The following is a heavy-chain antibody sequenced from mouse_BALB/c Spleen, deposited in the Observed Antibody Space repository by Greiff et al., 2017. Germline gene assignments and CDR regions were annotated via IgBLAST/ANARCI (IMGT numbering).Heavy chain of an antibody. D-gene: IGHD1-1*01. CDR2: INPGSGGT. J-gene: IGHJ1*01. CDR1: GYAFTNYL. Sequence: QVHVKQSGAELVRPGTSVKVSCKASGYAFTNYLIEWVKQRPGQGLEWIGVINPGSGGTNYNEKFKGKATLTADKSSSTAYMQLSSLTSDDSAVYFCARYGSSSRYFDVWGAGTTVTVSS. V-gene: IGHV1-54*01. CDR3: ARYGSSSRYFDV.